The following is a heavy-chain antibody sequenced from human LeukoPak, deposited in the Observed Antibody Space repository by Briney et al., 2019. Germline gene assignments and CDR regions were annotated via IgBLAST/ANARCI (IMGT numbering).Heavy chain of an antibody. J-gene: IGHJ4*02. Sequence: SETLSLTCAVSSGSISSNNWWIWVRQSPEKGLEWIGEIYHDGSTNYNPSLKSRVTISMDKSKNQLSLKLNFVTAADTAVYYCARVQWFGEYYFDYWGQGTLVTVSS. V-gene: IGHV4-4*02. CDR3: ARVQWFGEYYFDY. CDR1: SGSISSNNW. CDR2: IYHDGST. D-gene: IGHD3-10*01.